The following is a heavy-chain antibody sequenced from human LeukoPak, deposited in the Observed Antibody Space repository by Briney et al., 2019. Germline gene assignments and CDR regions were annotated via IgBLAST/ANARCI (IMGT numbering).Heavy chain of an antibody. J-gene: IGHJ5*02. Sequence: SETLSLTCAVYGGSFSGYYWSWIRQPPGKGLEWIGEINHSGSTNYNPSLKSRVTISVDTSKNQFSLELSSVTAADTAVYYCARREANWFDPWGQGTLVTVSS. CDR1: GGSFSGYY. CDR2: INHSGST. CDR3: ARREANWFDP. V-gene: IGHV4-34*01. D-gene: IGHD1-26*01.